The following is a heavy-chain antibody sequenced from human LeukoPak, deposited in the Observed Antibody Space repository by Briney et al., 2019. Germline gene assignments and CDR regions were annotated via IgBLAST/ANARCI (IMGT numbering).Heavy chain of an antibody. J-gene: IGHJ4*02. CDR1: GYTFTSYA. V-gene: IGHV1-3*03. CDR3: ARESAGVYVPEYYFDY. CDR2: INAGNGNT. D-gene: IGHD2-8*01. Sequence: ASVKVSCKASGYTFTSYAMHWVRQALGQRLEWMGWINAGNGNTKYSQEFQGRVTITRDTSASTAYMELSSLRSEDMAVYYCARESAGVYVPEYYFDYWGQGTLVTVSS.